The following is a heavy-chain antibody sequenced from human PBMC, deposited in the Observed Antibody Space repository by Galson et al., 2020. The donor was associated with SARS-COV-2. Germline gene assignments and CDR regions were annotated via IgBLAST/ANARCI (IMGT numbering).Heavy chain of an antibody. CDR1: GDTFTNYY. Sequence: GESLKISCKTSGDTFTNYYMHWVRQAPGQGLEWMGIIDPGAESTNYAQKFQGRVTMTRDTSTSTVYMQLTSLRSEDTAVYFCARGGTRGHYSDSPFYFDYWGQGALVTVSS. J-gene: IGHJ4*02. D-gene: IGHD3-22*01. CDR3: ARGGTRGHYSDSPFYFDY. V-gene: IGHV1-46*01. CDR2: IDPGAEST.